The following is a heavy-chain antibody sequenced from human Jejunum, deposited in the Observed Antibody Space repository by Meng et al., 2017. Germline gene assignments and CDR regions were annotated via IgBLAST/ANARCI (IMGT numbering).Heavy chain of an antibody. CDR3: AKDLGGATTVLYYYYGMDV. J-gene: IGHJ6*02. V-gene: IGHV3-23*01. CDR2: IIGSGGST. D-gene: IGHD4-17*01. CDR1: GFTFNNYA. Sequence: GESLKISCAASGFTFNNYAMSWVRQSPGRGLECVSAIIGSGGSTYYTDSVKGRFTISRDNSKNTLYLQMNSLRAEDTAVYYCAKDLGGATTVLYYYYGMDVWGRGTTVTGAS.